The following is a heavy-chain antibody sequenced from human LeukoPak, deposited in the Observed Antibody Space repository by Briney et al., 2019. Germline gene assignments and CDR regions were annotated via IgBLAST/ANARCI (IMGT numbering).Heavy chain of an antibody. CDR2: INPNSGGT. J-gene: IGHJ4*02. V-gene: IGHV1-2*06. D-gene: IGHD3-3*01. CDR1: GYTFTGYH. Sequence: GASVKVSCKASGYTFTGYHMHWVRQAPGQGLEWMGRINPNSGGTNYAQKFQGRVTMTRDTSISTAYMDLSRLRSDDTAVYYCARGGPSATIFGGADYWGQGTLVTVSS. CDR3: ARGGPSATIFGGADY.